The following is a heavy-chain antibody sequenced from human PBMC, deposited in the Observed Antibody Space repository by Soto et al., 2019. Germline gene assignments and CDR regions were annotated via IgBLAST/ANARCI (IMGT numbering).Heavy chain of an antibody. V-gene: IGHV1-3*01. CDR1: EYTFTSYT. J-gene: IGHJ4*02. CDR3: ARELQGLYYFDY. D-gene: IGHD4-4*01. CDR2: NNGGNGNT. Sequence: QVQVLQSGAEVKKPGASVKVSCKASEYTFTSYTMHWVRQAPGQRLEWMGWNNGGNGNTKYSQKFQGRVTITRDTSASTAYMELSSLRSDDTAVYYCARELQGLYYFDYWGQGTLVTVSS.